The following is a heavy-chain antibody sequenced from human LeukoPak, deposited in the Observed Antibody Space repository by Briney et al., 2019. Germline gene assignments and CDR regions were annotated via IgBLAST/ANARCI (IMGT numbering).Heavy chain of an antibody. CDR2: ISAYNGNT. D-gene: IGHD1-26*01. Sequence: GASVKVSCKASGYTFTSYGISWVRQAPGQGLEWMGWISAYNGNTNYAQKLQGRVTMTTDTSTSTAYMELRSLRSDDTAVYYCARENSGSCYLGGYYYYGMDVWGQGTTVTVSS. CDR3: ARENSGSCYLGGYYYYGMDV. J-gene: IGHJ6*02. CDR1: GYTFTSYG. V-gene: IGHV1-18*01.